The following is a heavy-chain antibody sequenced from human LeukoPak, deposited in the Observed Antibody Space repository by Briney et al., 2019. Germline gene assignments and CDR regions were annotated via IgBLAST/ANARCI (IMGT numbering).Heavy chain of an antibody. Sequence: SETLSLTCTVSGGSIGSYYWSWIRQPAGKGLEWIGRIYTSGSTNYNPSLKSRVTMSVDTSKNQFSLKLSSVTAADTAVYYCARGVYYYGSGSPLFDYWGQGTLVTVSS. D-gene: IGHD3-10*01. CDR2: IYTSGST. CDR3: ARGVYYYGSGSPLFDY. J-gene: IGHJ4*02. CDR1: GGSIGSYY. V-gene: IGHV4-4*07.